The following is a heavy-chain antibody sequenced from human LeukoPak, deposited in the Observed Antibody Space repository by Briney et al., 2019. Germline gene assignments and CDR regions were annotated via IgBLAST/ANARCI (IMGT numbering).Heavy chain of an antibody. D-gene: IGHD3-22*01. J-gene: IGHJ4*02. V-gene: IGHV1-18*01. CDR1: GYTFTSYG. CDR2: ISAYNGNT. CDR3: ARGHRYYDSRQMAYFDS. Sequence: ASVKVSCKASGYTFTSYGIHWVRQAPGQGLEWMGWISAYNGNTNYAQKLQGRVTMTTDTSTSTAYMELRSLRSDDTAVYYCARGHRYYDSRQMAYFDSWGQGTLVTVSS.